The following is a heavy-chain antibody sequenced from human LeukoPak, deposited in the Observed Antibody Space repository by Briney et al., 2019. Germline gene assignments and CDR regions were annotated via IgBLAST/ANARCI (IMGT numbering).Heavy chain of an antibody. Sequence: GGSLRLSCAASGFTFSSYWMHWVRQAPGKGLEWVSYISSSGSTIYYADSVKGRFTISRDNAKNSLYLQMNSLRAEDTAVYYCARDNSEVVDYWGQGTLVTVSS. CDR3: ARDNSEVVDY. CDR2: ISSSGSTI. D-gene: IGHD2/OR15-2a*01. J-gene: IGHJ4*02. V-gene: IGHV3-48*04. CDR1: GFTFSSYW.